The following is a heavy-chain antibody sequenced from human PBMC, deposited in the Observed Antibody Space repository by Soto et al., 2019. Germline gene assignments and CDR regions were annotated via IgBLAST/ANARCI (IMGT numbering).Heavy chain of an antibody. CDR1: GFTFSSYW. V-gene: IGHV3-7*01. CDR2: IKQDGSEK. J-gene: IGHJ4*02. D-gene: IGHD4-17*01. Sequence: GGSLRLSCAVSGFTFSSYWMSWVRQAPGKGLEWVANIKQDGSEKYYVDSVKGRFTISRDNAKNSLYLQMNSLRAEDTAVYYCARDRRFYGDYPLDYWGQGTLVTVSS. CDR3: ARDRRFYGDYPLDY.